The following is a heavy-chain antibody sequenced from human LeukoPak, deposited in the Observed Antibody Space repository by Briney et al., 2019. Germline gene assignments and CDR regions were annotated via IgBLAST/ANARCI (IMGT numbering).Heavy chain of an antibody. Sequence: GGSLRLSCAASGFTFSSYSMNWVRQAPGKGLEWVSSISSSSSYIYYADSVKGRFTISRDNAKNSLYLQMNSLRAEDTALYYCAKDPLYDSSGNFDYWGQGTLVTVSS. CDR1: GFTFSSYS. J-gene: IGHJ4*02. CDR2: ISSSSSYI. D-gene: IGHD3-22*01. V-gene: IGHV3-21*04. CDR3: AKDPLYDSSGNFDY.